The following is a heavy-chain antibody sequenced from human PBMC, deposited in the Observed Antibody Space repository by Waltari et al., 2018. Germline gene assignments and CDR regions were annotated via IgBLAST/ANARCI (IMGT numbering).Heavy chain of an antibody. Sequence: QVQLVQSGAEVKKPGASVKVSCKASGYTFTGYYMHWVRQAPGQGREWMGCINRSSGGTNYAQTFKGRVTMTRDKSSSTAYMELSRLRSDDTAVYYCARDTVYCSSTSCYSSWFDLWGQGTLVTVSS. CDR2: INRSSGGT. CDR3: ARDTVYCSSTSCYSSWFDL. D-gene: IGHD2-2*01. J-gene: IGHJ5*02. CDR1: GYTFTGYY. V-gene: IGHV1-2*02.